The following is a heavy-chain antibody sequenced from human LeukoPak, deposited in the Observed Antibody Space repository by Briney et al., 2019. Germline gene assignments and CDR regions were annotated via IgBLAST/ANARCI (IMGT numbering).Heavy chain of an antibody. CDR1: GFTFSSYE. J-gene: IGHJ4*02. CDR3: ARERRGQGKGPDY. CDR2: ISSSGSTI. Sequence: GGSLRLSCAASGFTFSSYEMNWVRQAPGKGLEWVSYISSSGSTIYYADSVKGRFTISRDNAKNSLYLQMNSLRAEDTAVYYCARERRGQGKGPDYWGQGTLVTVSS. V-gene: IGHV3-48*03. D-gene: IGHD3-10*01.